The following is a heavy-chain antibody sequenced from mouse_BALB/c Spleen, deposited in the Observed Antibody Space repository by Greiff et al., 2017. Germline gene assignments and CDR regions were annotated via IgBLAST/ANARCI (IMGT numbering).Heavy chain of an antibody. CDR2: ISSGGSYT. CDR3: ARLGRENAMDY. CDR1: GFTFSSYA. J-gene: IGHJ4*01. V-gene: IGHV5-9-3*01. D-gene: IGHD4-1*01. Sequence: EVKVEESGGGLVKPGGSLKLSCAASGFTFSSYAMSWVRQTPEKRLEWVATISSGGSYTYYPDSVKGRFTISRDNAKNTLYLQMSSLRSEDTAMYYCARLGRENAMDYWGQGTSVTVSS.